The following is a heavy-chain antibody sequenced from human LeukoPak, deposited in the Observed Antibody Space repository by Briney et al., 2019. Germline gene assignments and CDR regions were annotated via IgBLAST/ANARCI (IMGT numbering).Heavy chain of an antibody. D-gene: IGHD4-23*01. CDR3: ASSFYGGNNPIFTY. Sequence: ASVNVSCTASGCTFTSYYMHWVRQAPGQGLEWMGIINPSGGSTSYAQKFQGRVTMTRDTSTSTVYMELSSLRSEDTAVYYCASSFYGGNNPIFTYWGQGTLVTVSS. CDR1: GCTFTSYY. CDR2: INPSGGST. J-gene: IGHJ4*02. V-gene: IGHV1-46*01.